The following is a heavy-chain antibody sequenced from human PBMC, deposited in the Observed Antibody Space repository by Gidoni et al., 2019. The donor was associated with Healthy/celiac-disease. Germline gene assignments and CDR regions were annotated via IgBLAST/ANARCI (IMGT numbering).Heavy chain of an antibody. J-gene: IGHJ6*02. CDR2: ISWDGGST. CDR1: GFTFDDYT. CDR3: AKGLRVTKPNYYYYYGMDV. Sequence: EVQLVESGGVVVQPGGSLRLSCAASGFTFDDYTMHWVRQAPGKVLEWVSLISWDGGSTYYADAVKGRFTISRDNSKNSLYLQMNSLRTEDTALYYCAKGLRVTKPNYYYYYGMDVWGQGTTVTVSS. V-gene: IGHV3-43*01. D-gene: IGHD5-18*01.